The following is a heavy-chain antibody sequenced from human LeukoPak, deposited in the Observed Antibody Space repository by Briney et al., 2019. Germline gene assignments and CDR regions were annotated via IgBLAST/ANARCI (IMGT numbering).Heavy chain of an antibody. Sequence: GASVKVSCKASGYTFTSYYMHWVRQAPGQGLKWMGIINPSGGSTSYAQKFQGRVTMTRDTSTSTVYMELSSLRSEDTAVYYCAREGEFDCSGGSCYYFDYWGQGTLVTVSS. CDR3: AREGEFDCSGGSCYYFDY. CDR1: GYTFTSYY. J-gene: IGHJ4*02. V-gene: IGHV1-46*01. D-gene: IGHD2-15*01. CDR2: INPSGGST.